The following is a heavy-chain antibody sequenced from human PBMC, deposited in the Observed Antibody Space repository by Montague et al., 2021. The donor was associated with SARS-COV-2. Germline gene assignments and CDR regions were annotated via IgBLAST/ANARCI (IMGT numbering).Heavy chain of an antibody. CDR2: IKQSGST. CDR3: ARGHLSVSMIVVVFTSASYYFDY. Sequence: SETLSLTCGVYGGSFGDDHWSWIRQPPGKGLEWIGDIKQSGSTNYNPSLKSRVTISVDTSKNQFFLKLTSVTAADTAVYFCARGHLSVSMIVVVFTSASYYFDYWDQGAQVTVSS. V-gene: IGHV4-34*01. CDR1: GGSFGDDH. J-gene: IGHJ4*02. D-gene: IGHD3-22*01.